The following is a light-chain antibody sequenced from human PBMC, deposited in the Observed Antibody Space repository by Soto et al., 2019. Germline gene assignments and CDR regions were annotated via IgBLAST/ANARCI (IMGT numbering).Light chain of an antibody. CDR1: SSDIGAYNY. Sequence: QSALTQPASVSGSPGQSITISCTGTSSDIGAYNYVSWYQQHPGKAPKLMIYDVSYRPAGVSNRFSGSKSGNTASLTISGLPAEDEADYYCNSYTSRSRIFGTGTKVTVL. V-gene: IGLV2-14*01. CDR2: DVS. J-gene: IGLJ1*01. CDR3: NSYTSRSRI.